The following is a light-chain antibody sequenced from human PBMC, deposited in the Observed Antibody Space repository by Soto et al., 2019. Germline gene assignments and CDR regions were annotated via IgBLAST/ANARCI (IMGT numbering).Light chain of an antibody. CDR1: QSIMNNY. CDR3: QQYGSSPIT. CDR2: GAS. V-gene: IGKV3-20*01. Sequence: EIVLTQSPGTLPLSPGERVTLSCRASQSIMNNYLAWYQQKPGQAPRLLIYGASGRVTGIPDRFSGSGSGTDFTLTISRLEPEDFAVYYCQQYGSSPITFGQGTRLEIK. J-gene: IGKJ5*01.